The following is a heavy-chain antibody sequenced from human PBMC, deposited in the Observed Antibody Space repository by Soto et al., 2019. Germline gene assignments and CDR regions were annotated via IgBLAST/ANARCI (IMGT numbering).Heavy chain of an antibody. Sequence: QVTLKESGPVLVNPTETLTLTCTVSGFSLSNARMGVSWIRQPPGKALEWLAHIFSNDEKSYSTSLKSRLTISKDTSKSQVVLTMTNMDPVDTATYYCARIRGVGAANWFDPWGQGTLVTVSS. D-gene: IGHD1-26*01. V-gene: IGHV2-26*01. CDR3: ARIRGVGAANWFDP. CDR1: GFSLSNARMG. J-gene: IGHJ5*02. CDR2: IFSNDEK.